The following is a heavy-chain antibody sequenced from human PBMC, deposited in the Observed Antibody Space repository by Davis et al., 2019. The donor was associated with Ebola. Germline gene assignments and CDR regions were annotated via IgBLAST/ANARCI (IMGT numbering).Heavy chain of an antibody. Sequence: GGSLRLSCTASGFTFGDYAMSWFRQAPGKGLEWVGFIRSKAYGGTTEYAASVKGRFTISRDDSKSIAYLQMNSLKTEDTAVYYCTRGTGVTMADYYYGMDVWGQGTTVTVSS. J-gene: IGHJ6*02. CDR1: GFTFGDYA. CDR2: IRSKAYGGTT. D-gene: IGHD3-10*01. V-gene: IGHV3-49*03. CDR3: TRGTGVTMADYYYGMDV.